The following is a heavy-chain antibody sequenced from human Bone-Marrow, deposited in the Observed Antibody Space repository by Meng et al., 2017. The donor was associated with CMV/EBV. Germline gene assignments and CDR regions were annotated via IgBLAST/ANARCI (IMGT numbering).Heavy chain of an antibody. Sequence: QVQPVQSGGEVEKPGSSVKVSCKASGGTFSSYTISWVRQAPGQGLEWMGRIIPILGIANYAQKFQGRVTITADKSTSTAYMELSSLRSEDTAVYYCASQLSGSHHWYFDLWGRGTLVTVSS. V-gene: IGHV1-69*02. CDR2: IIPILGIA. CDR3: ASQLSGSHHWYFDL. D-gene: IGHD1-26*01. J-gene: IGHJ2*01. CDR1: GGTFSSYT.